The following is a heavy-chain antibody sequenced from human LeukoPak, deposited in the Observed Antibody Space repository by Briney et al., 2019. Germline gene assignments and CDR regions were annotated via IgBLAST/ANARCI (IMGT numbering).Heavy chain of an antibody. J-gene: IGHJ4*02. V-gene: IGHV3-21*01. CDR2: ISSGNSYI. Sequence: GGSLRLSCAASEFSVGSNYMTWVRQAPGKGLEWVSIISSGNSYIHYADSVKGRFTISRDNAKNSLFLQMNSLRGEDTAVYYCARQKYLRGPDVEFFDYWGQGTLVTVSS. D-gene: IGHD5/OR15-5a*01. CDR3: ARQKYLRGPDVEFFDY. CDR1: EFSVGSNY.